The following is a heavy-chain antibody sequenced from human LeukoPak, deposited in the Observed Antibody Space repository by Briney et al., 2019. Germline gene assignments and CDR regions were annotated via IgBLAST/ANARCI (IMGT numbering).Heavy chain of an antibody. CDR3: ARDSGSGSNDY. V-gene: IGHV1-3*01. J-gene: IGHJ4*02. D-gene: IGHD1-26*01. CDR2: ISAGNGNT. CDR1: GYTFTNYV. Sequence: ASVKVSCTASGYTFTNYVMHWVRQAPGQRLEWMGWISAGNGNTKYSQNFQGRVTFISNTSATTAFMELSSLRSEDAAVYYCARDSGSGSNDYWGQGTLVTVSS.